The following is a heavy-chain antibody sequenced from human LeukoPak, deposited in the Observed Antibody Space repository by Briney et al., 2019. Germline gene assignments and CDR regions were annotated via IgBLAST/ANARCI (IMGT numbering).Heavy chain of an antibody. CDR1: GYTFASYR. D-gene: IGHD6-19*01. V-gene: IGHV5-51*01. CDR3: ARQIADSSGPIDY. Sequence: GESLKISCKGSGYTFASYRTAWVRQMPGNGLEWMGIIYPGDSDTRYSPSFQGQVTISADKSINTAYLQWSSLKASDTAMYYCARQIADSSGPIDYWGQGALVTVSS. J-gene: IGHJ4*02. CDR2: IYPGDSDT.